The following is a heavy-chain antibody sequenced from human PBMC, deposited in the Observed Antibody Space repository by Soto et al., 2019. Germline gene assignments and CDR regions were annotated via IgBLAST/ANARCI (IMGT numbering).Heavy chain of an antibody. V-gene: IGHV3-9*01. CDR2: ISWNSGSV. CDR3: AKVPYSGYVEALPGYLDH. Sequence: LSCAASGFTFDDFAMHWVRQTPEKGLEWVSAISWNSGSVGYADSVKGRFTISRDNAKNSLYLQMNSLRPEDTALYYCAKVPYSGYVEALPGYLDHWGQGALVTVSS. J-gene: IGHJ4*02. D-gene: IGHD5-12*01. CDR1: GFTFDDFA.